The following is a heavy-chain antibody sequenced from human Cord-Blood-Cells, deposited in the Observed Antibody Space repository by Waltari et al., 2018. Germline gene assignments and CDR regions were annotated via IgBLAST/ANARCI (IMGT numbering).Heavy chain of an antibody. CDR1: GFTVSSNY. D-gene: IGHD3-9*01. V-gene: IGHV3-53*01. CDR3: ARVGALRYFDWLLDY. J-gene: IGHJ4*02. Sequence: EVQLVESGGGLIQPGGSLRLSCAASGFTVSSNYMSWVSHAPGKGLEWVSVIYSGGSTYYADSVKGRFTISRDNSKNTLYLQMNSLRAEDTAVYYCARVGALRYFDWLLDYWGQGTLVTVSS. CDR2: IYSGGST.